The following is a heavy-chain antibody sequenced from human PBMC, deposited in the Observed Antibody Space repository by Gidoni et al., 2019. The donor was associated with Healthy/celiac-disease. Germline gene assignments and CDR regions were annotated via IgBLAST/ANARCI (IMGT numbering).Heavy chain of an antibody. CDR1: GFTFCSYA. CDR3: AKVKAVAGTFDY. D-gene: IGHD6-19*01. J-gene: IGHJ4*02. V-gene: IGHV3-23*01. CDR2: ISGSGGST. Sequence: EVQLLESGGGLVQPGGSLRLSCAASGFTFCSYAMSWVRQAPGKGLELVSAISGSGGSTYYADSVKGRFTISRDNSKNTLYLQMNSLRAEDTAVYYCAKVKAVAGTFDYWGQGTLVTVSS.